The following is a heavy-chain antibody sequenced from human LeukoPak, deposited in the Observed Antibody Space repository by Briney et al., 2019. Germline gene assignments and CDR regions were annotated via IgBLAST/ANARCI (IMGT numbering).Heavy chain of an antibody. CDR3: AREVVAAGPRGGDFDY. CDR1: GGTFSSYA. D-gene: IGHD6-13*01. CDR2: IIPIFGTA. Sequence: ASVEVSCKASGGTFSSYAISWVRQAPGQGLEWMGGIIPIFGTANYAQKFQGRVTITADESTSTAYMELSSLRSEDTAVYYCAREVVAAGPRGGDFDYWGQGTLVTVSS. J-gene: IGHJ4*02. V-gene: IGHV1-69*13.